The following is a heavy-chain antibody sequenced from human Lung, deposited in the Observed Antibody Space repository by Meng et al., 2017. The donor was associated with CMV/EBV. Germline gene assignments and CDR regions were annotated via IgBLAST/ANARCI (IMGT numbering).Heavy chain of an antibody. J-gene: IGHJ4*02. D-gene: IGHD3-22*01. CDR1: GYTFTGYY. V-gene: IGHV1-2*02. CDR2: MNPINGGT. Sequence: AXVXVSXXASGYTFTGYYMRWVRHAPGQGLVWMGWMNPINGGTNYAQKFQGRVTMTRGTSISTAYMELSSLRSDDTALYYCAIDKEGNYDASDYHYLHFDYWGQGTXVTVSS. CDR3: AIDKEGNYDASDYHYLHFDY.